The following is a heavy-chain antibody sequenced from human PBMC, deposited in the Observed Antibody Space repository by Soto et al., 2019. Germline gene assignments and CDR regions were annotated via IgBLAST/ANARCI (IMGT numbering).Heavy chain of an antibody. Sequence: PGGSLRLSCAASGFSLRDYWMSWVRQAPGKGLEWVANVKPDGTEKNYVDSVKGRFTISRDNAKNSLFLQMNGLRVEDTAVYYCARIRTYSRNWGQGTLVTVSS. CDR2: VKPDGTEK. D-gene: IGHD4-4*01. J-gene: IGHJ4*02. CDR3: ARIRTYSRN. CDR1: GFSLRDYW. V-gene: IGHV3-7*03.